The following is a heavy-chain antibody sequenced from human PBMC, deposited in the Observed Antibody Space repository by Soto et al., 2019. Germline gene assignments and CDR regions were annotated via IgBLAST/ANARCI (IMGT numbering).Heavy chain of an antibody. D-gene: IGHD6-13*01. CDR1: GGSISSYY. V-gene: IGHV4-59*01. CDR2: IYYSGST. CDR3: ARDGGGPIAAAGTGLDP. J-gene: IGHJ5*02. Sequence: SETLSLTCTVSGGSISSYYWSWIRQPPGKGLEWIGYIYYSGSTNYNPSLKSRVTISVDTSKNQFFLKLSSVTAADTAVYYCARDGGGPIAAAGTGLDPWGQGTLVTVSS.